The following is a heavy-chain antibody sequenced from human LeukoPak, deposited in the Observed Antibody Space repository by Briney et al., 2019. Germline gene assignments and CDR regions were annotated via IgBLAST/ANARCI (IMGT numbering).Heavy chain of an antibody. V-gene: IGHV4-59*02. D-gene: IGHD6-13*01. Sequence: SETLSLTCTVSGDSVSSYYWNWIRQPPRKGLEWIGFMYYSGSSNYNPSLKSRVTISVDTSKNQFSLKLSSVTAADTAVYYCAGGGSWFDYWGQGTLVTVSS. CDR1: GDSVSSYY. CDR2: MYYSGSS. J-gene: IGHJ4*02. CDR3: AGGGSWFDY.